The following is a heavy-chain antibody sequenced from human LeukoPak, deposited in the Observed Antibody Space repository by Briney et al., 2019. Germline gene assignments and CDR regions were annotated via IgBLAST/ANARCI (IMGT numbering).Heavy chain of an antibody. J-gene: IGHJ4*02. D-gene: IGHD6-13*01. CDR2: ISGSGGFT. V-gene: IGHV3-23*01. CDR3: AKQGRSLAAAYFDF. Sequence: TGGSLRLSCAASGFTFSSYGMSWVRQAPGKELEWVSAISGSGGFTYYADSVKGRFTISRDNSKNTLYLQMNSLRAEDTAVYYCAKQGRSLAAAYFDFWGQGTLVTVSS. CDR1: GFTFSSYG.